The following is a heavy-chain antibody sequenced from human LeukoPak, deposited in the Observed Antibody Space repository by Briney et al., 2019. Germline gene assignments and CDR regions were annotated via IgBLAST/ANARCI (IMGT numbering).Heavy chain of an antibody. Sequence: PGGSLRLSCAASGFTFSSYAMHWVRQAPGKGLEWVAVISYDGSNKYYADSVKGRFTISRDNSKNTLYLQMNSLRAEDTAVYYCARIPINYYGSGSYDREFDYWGQGTLVTVSS. CDR3: ARIPINYYGSGSYDREFDY. CDR1: GFTFSSYA. D-gene: IGHD3-10*01. V-gene: IGHV3-30-3*01. CDR2: ISYDGSNK. J-gene: IGHJ4*02.